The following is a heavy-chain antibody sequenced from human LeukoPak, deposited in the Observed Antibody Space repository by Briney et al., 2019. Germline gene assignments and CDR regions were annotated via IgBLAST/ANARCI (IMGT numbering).Heavy chain of an antibody. CDR3: AKDQKWGPADYYFDS. J-gene: IGHJ4*02. D-gene: IGHD2-2*01. V-gene: IGHV3-30*18. CDR1: GFTLSNYA. Sequence: GRSLRLSCAASGFTLSNYAMHWVRQAPGKGLEWVTVISTDGKDKKYADSVKGRFAISRDNSKNTLDLQMNSLRAEDTAVHYCAKDQKWGPADYYFDSWGQGTLVTVSS. CDR2: ISTDGKDK.